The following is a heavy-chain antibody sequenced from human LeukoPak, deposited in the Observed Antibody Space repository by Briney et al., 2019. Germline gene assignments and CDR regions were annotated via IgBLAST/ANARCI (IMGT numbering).Heavy chain of an antibody. CDR2: ISGSGGST. D-gene: IGHD3-10*01. V-gene: IGHV3-23*01. CDR1: GFTFSSHA. Sequence: GGSLRLSCAASGFTFSSHAMSWVRQAPGKGLQWVSGISGSGGSTYYADSVKGRFTISRDNPKNTLYMQMNSLGAEDTAVYYCAKRTNFNSGSHDYWGQGTLVTVSS. CDR3: AKRTNFNSGSHDY. J-gene: IGHJ4*02.